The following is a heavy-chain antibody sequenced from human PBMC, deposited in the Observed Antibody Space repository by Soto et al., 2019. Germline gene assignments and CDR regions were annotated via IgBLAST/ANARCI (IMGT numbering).Heavy chain of an antibody. J-gene: IGHJ5*02. V-gene: IGHV4-39*01. CDR3: SRRAPEGFDP. CDR2: VSYSGGT. CDR1: GGSISTVGHY. Sequence: SETLSLTCSVSGGSISTVGHYWTWIRQPPGKGLEWIASVSYSGGTYYNPSLKSRVTISVDTSKKQFSLNLTSVTAADTAFYYCSRRAPEGFDPWGQGTQVTVSS.